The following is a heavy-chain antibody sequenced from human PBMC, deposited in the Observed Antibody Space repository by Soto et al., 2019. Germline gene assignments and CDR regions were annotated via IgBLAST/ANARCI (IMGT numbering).Heavy chain of an antibody. CDR2: ISAYNGNT. CDR1: GYTFTSYG. D-gene: IGHD1-26*01. Sequence: ASVKVSCKASGYTFTSYGISWVRQAPGQGLEWMGWISAYNGNTNYAQKLQGRVTMTTDTSTSTAYMELRSLRSDDTAVYYCARNTHIWELPRHFDYWGQGTLVNVSS. V-gene: IGHV1-18*01. CDR3: ARNTHIWELPRHFDY. J-gene: IGHJ4*02.